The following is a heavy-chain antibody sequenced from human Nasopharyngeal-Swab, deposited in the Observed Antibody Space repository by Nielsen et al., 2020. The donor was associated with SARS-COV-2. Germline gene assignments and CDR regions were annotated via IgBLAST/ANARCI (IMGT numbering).Heavy chain of an antibody. V-gene: IGHV3-33*01. CDR3: TRGDKYAMDV. CDR1: GFTLTKYS. Sequence: GGSLRLSYGVSGFTLTKYSIHWVRQAPGKGPEWMAVLWLDGSKEYYADSVKGRFTISRDSAKNTVYLQMNSLRAEDTAMYYCTRGDKYAMDVWGPGTTVIVSS. CDR2: LWLDGSKE. J-gene: IGHJ6*02.